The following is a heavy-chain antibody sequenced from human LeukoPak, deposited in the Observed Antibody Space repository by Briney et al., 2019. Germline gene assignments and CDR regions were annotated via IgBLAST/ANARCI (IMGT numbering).Heavy chain of an antibody. CDR1: GGSISSSSYY. Sequence: PSETLSLTCTVSGGSISSSSYYWGWIRQPPGKGLEWIGSIYYSGSTYYNPSLKSRVTISVDTSKNQFSLKLSSVTAADTAVYYCARDRNLNYDFWSGLGNWFDPWGQGTLVTVSS. J-gene: IGHJ5*02. CDR2: IYYSGST. D-gene: IGHD3-3*01. CDR3: ARDRNLNYDFWSGLGNWFDP. V-gene: IGHV4-39*07.